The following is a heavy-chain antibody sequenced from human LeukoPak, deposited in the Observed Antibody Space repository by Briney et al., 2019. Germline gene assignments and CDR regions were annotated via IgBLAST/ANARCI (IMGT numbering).Heavy chain of an antibody. D-gene: IGHD3-16*01. V-gene: IGHV3-23*01. J-gene: IGHJ4*02. CDR2: ISGNGDIT. Sequence: GGSLRLSCAASGFTFSSYAMSWVRQAPGKGLEWVSAISGNGDITYYTDSVKGRFTISRDNSKNTLYLQMNSLRAEDTAVYYCAKVTGGDMITYGGLDYWGQGALVTVSS. CDR1: GFTFSSYA. CDR3: AKVTGGDMITYGGLDY.